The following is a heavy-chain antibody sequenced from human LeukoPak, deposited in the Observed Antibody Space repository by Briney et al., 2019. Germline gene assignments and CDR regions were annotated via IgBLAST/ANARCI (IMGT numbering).Heavy chain of an antibody. CDR3: ARADSSWYIFDY. CDR1: GGSISSSNW. J-gene: IGHJ4*02. V-gene: IGHV4-4*02. Sequence: SGTLSLTCAVSGGSISSSNWWSWVRQPPGKGLEWIGEIYHSGSTNYNPSLKSRVTISVDKSENQFSLKLSSVTAADTAVYYCARADSSWYIFDYWGQGTLVTVSS. CDR2: IYHSGST. D-gene: IGHD6-13*01.